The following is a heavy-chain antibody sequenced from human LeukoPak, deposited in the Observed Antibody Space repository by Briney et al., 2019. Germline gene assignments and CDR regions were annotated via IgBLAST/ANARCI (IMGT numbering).Heavy chain of an antibody. D-gene: IGHD6-13*01. J-gene: IGHJ4*02. CDR1: GFTFSSYA. CDR3: AKILWHQLVPDYFDY. Sequence: GRSLRLSCAASGFTFSSYAMHWVRQAPGKGLEWVSSITGSGGNTYHADSVKGRFTVSRDNSKDTLYLQMNSLRAEDTAVYYCAKILWHQLVPDYFDYWGQGTLVTVSS. CDR2: ITGSGGNT. V-gene: IGHV3-23*01.